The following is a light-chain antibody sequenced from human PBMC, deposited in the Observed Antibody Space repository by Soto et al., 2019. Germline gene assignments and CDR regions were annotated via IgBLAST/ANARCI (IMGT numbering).Light chain of an antibody. CDR1: SSNIGAGYD. Sequence: QSVLTQPPSVSGAPGQRVTISCTGSSSNIGAGYDEHWYQQLPGTAPKLLIYGNSNRPSGVPDRFSGSKSDASASLAITWLQAEDEAYYYCQSYDSSLSVLFGGGTKLTVL. CDR2: GNS. V-gene: IGLV1-40*01. J-gene: IGLJ2*01. CDR3: QSYDSSLSVL.